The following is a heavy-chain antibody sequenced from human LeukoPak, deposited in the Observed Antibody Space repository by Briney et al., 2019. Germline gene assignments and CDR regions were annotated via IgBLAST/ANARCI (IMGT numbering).Heavy chain of an antibody. CDR2: ISSSSSYI. Sequence: GGSLRLSCAASGFTFSSYSMNWVRQAPGKGLEWVSSISSSSSYIYYADSVKGRFTISRDNSKNTVYLQMNSLRAEDTAVYYCAKDARYYYDSSGYFDYWGQGTLVTVSS. D-gene: IGHD3-22*01. CDR3: AKDARYYYDSSGYFDY. J-gene: IGHJ4*02. V-gene: IGHV3-21*04. CDR1: GFTFSSYS.